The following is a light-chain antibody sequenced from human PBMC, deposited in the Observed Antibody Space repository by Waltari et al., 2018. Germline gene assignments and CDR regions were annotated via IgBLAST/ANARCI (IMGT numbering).Light chain of an antibody. V-gene: IGLV2-23*03. CDR3: CSYACGSTFV. CDR2: EGG. J-gene: IGLJ1*01. CDR1: RSDVGGYKL. Sequence: QSALTQPDSVSGCPGQSNTISCTGTRSDVGGYKLVYWYQQHPNKAPKLSIYEGGKRPLGVSNLFSGSKSGNTASLTISGLQAEDEADYYCCSYACGSTFVFGTGTEVTGL.